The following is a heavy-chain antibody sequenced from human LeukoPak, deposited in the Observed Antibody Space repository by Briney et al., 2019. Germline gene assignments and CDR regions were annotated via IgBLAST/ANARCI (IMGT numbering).Heavy chain of an antibody. J-gene: IGHJ5*02. V-gene: IGHV4-4*07. CDR3: ARDYGDYKANWFDP. CDR2: IYTSGST. CDR1: GGSISSYY. D-gene: IGHD4-17*01. Sequence: SETLSLTCTVSGGSISSYYWSWIRQPAGKGLEWIGRIYTSGSTNYNPSLKSRVTMSVDTSKNQFSLKLSSVTAADTAVYYCARDYGDYKANWFDPWGQGTLVTVSS.